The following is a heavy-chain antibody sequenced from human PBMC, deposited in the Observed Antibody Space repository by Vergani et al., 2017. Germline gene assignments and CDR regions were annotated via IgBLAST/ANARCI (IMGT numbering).Heavy chain of an antibody. CDR2: IYSGGST. D-gene: IGHD1-26*01. CDR1: GFTFSSYE. V-gene: IGHV3-66*02. CDR3: ARGLWELDLPLDV. Sequence: EVQLVESGGGLVQPGGSLRLSCAASGFTFSSYEMNWVRQAPGKGLEWVSVIYSGGSTYYADSVKGRFTISRDNSKNTLYLQMNSLRAEDTAVYYCARGLWELDLPLDVWGQGTTVTVSS. J-gene: IGHJ6*02.